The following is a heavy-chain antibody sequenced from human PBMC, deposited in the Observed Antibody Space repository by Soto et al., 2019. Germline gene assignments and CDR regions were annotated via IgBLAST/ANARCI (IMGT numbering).Heavy chain of an antibody. D-gene: IGHD2-15*01. CDR3: ARAPAPWYSDF. Sequence: SETLSLTCSVSGGSVGRGAFYWSWIRQHPEKGLEWIGYIYFSGNAYYNPSLKGRVGISLDTSKNQFSLEWTSITAADTAVYYCARAPAPWYSDFCGQGVLVTVSS. CDR2: IYFSGNA. CDR1: GGSVGRGAFY. J-gene: IGHJ4*02. V-gene: IGHV4-31*03.